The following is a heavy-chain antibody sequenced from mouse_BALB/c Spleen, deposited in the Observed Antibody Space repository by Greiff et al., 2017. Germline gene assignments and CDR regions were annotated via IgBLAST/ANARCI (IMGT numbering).Heavy chain of an antibody. CDR3: ARFYDYSYFDY. J-gene: IGHJ2*01. Sequence: QVQLQQPGAELVKPGASVKMSCKASGYTFTSYNMHWVKQTPGQGLEWIGAIYPGNGDTSYNQKFKGKATLTVDKSSSTAYMQLSSPTSEDSAVYYCARFYDYSYFDYWGQGTTLTVSS. D-gene: IGHD2-4*01. V-gene: IGHV1-12*01. CDR2: IYPGNGDT. CDR1: GYTFTSYN.